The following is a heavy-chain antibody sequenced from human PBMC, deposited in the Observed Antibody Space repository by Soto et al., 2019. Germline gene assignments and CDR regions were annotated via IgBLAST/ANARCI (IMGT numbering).Heavy chain of an antibody. D-gene: IGHD2-15*01. Sequence: GGSLRLSCAASGFTFSSYGMHWVRQAPGKGLEWVAVIWYDGSNKYYADSVKGRFTISRDNSKNTLYLQMNSLRDEDTAVYYCARESVPCSGRRCHGLGFDPWGQGTPVTVSS. CDR3: ARESVPCSGRRCHGLGFDP. V-gene: IGHV3-33*01. CDR2: IWYDGSNK. J-gene: IGHJ5*02. CDR1: GFTFSSYG.